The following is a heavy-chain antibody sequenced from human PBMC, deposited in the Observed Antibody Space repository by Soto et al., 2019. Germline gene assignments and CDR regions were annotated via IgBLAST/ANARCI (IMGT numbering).Heavy chain of an antibody. V-gene: IGHV5-10-1*01. CDR2: IDLSDSYT. D-gene: IGHD6-13*01. CDR3: ASHSSPLRSYGMDV. J-gene: IGHJ6*02. Sequence: PGESLKISCKGSGYSFTSYWISWVRQMPGKGLEWMGRIDLSDSYTNYSPSFQGHVTISADKSISTAYLQWSSLKASDTAMYYCASHSSPLRSYGMDVWGQGTTVTVSS. CDR1: GYSFTSYW.